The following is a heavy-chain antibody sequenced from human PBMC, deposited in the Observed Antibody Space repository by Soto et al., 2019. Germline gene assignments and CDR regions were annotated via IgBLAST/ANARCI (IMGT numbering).Heavy chain of an antibody. D-gene: IGHD2-15*01. CDR2: ISSSSSYT. V-gene: IGHV3-11*05. CDR3: ARQIGYCSGGSCSPGGDNWFAP. Sequence: QVQLVESGGGLVKPGGSLRLSCAASGFTFSDSYMSWIRQAPGKGLEWVSYISSSSSYTNYADSVKGRFTISRDNAKNSLYLQMNRLRAEDTAVYYCARQIGYCSGGSCSPGGDNWFAPWGQGTLVTVSS. CDR1: GFTFSDSY. J-gene: IGHJ5*02.